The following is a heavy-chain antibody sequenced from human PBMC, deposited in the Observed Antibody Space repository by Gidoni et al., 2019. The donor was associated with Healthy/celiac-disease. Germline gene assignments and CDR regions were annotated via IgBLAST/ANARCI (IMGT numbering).Heavy chain of an antibody. CDR3: ARGEYGSGSYFHYNWFDP. Sequence: QVQLQESGPGLVKPPQTLSLTCTVSGGSISSGDYYWSWIRQPPGKGLEWIGYIYYSGSTYYNPSLKSRVTISVDTSKNQFSLKLSSVTAADTAVYYCARGEYGSGSYFHYNWFDPWGQGTLVTVSS. CDR1: GGSISSGDYY. J-gene: IGHJ5*02. CDR2: IYYSGST. V-gene: IGHV4-30-4*01. D-gene: IGHD3-10*01.